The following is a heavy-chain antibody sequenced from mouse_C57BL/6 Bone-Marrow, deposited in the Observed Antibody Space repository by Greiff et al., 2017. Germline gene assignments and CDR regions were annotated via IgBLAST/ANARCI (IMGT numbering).Heavy chain of an antibody. CDR2: INPSSGYT. CDR3: ARSFSWEVAY. D-gene: IGHD4-1*01. CDR1: GYTFTSYT. J-gene: IGHJ3*01. V-gene: IGHV1-4*01. Sequence: VQLQQSGAELVRPGASVKMSCKASGYTFTSYTMHWVKQRPGQGLEWIGYINPSSGYTKYNQKFKDKATLTADTSSSTAYMQLSSLTSEDSAVYYCARSFSWEVAYWGQGTRVTVSA.